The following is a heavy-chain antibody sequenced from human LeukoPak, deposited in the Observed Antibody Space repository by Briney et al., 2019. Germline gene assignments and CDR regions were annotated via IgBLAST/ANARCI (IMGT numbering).Heavy chain of an antibody. CDR3: AIPPGYCGNDCSFDH. Sequence: GESLKISCEGSGYSFSNYWIGWVRQMPGKGLXXXXXXYPGDYETRYSPSFQGLVTISVDKSISTAYLQWSSLKASDTAMYYCAIPPGYCGNDCSFDHWGQGTLVTVSS. D-gene: IGHD2-21*02. CDR2: XYPGDYET. CDR1: GYSFSNYW. J-gene: IGHJ4*02. V-gene: IGHV5-51*01.